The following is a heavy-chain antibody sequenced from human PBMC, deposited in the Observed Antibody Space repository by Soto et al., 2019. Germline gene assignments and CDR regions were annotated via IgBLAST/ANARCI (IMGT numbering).Heavy chain of an antibody. CDR1: GFTFSSYA. V-gene: IGHV3-23*01. D-gene: IGHD5-18*01. CDR2: ISGSGGST. Sequence: GGSLRLSCAVSGFTFSSYAMSCVRQAPGKGLEWVSAISGSGGSTYYADSVKGRFTISRDNSKNTLYLQMNSLRAEDTAVYYCAKGSGYSYGYNWFDPWGQGTLVTVS. CDR3: AKGSGYSYGYNWFDP. J-gene: IGHJ5*02.